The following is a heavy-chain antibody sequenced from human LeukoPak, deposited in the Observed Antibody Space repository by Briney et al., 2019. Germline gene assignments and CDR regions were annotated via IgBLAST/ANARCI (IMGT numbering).Heavy chain of an antibody. CDR2: IYHSGST. CDR3: ARGSPTYDFWSGYNNWFDP. J-gene: IGHJ5*02. D-gene: IGHD3-3*01. Sequence: PSETLSLTCAVSGGSISSGGYSWSWIRQPPGKGLEWIGYIYHSGSTYYNPSLKSRVTISVDRSKNQFSLRLSSVTAADTAVYYCARGSPTYDFWSGYNNWFDPWGQGTLVTVPS. V-gene: IGHV4-30-2*01. CDR1: GGSISSGGYS.